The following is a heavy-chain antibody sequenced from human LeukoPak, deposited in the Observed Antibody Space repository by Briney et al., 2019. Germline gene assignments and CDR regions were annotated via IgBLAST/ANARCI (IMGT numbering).Heavy chain of an antibody. D-gene: IGHD3-10*01. CDR2: IFTSGIT. CDR1: GGSISLYY. CDR3: AREISGSYYNPLGYMDV. V-gene: IGHV4-4*07. J-gene: IGHJ6*03. Sequence: PSETPSLTCTVSGGSISLYYWNWIRQPAGKGLEWIGRIFTSGITNYNPSLKSRVTMSVDTSKSQFSLALSSVTAADTAVYYCAREISGSYYNPLGYMDVWGKGTTVTVAS.